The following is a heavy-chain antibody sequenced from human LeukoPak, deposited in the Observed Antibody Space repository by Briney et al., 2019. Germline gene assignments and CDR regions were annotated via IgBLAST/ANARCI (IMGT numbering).Heavy chain of an antibody. CDR1: GFTFSSYG. V-gene: IGHV3-30*18. CDR2: ISYDGSNK. Sequence: GGSLRLSCAASGFTFSSYGMHWVRQAPGKGLEWVAVISYDGSNKYYADSVKGRFTISRDNSKNTLYLQMNSLRAEDTAVYYCAKDLDSGSYYSDYWGQGTLVTVSS. CDR3: AKDLDSGSYYSDY. D-gene: IGHD1-26*01. J-gene: IGHJ4*02.